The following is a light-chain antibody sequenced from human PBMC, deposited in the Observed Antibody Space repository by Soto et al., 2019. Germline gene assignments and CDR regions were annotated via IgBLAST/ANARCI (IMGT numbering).Light chain of an antibody. CDR3: QSYDSVLSASV. CDR1: SGDIGSYNR. J-gene: IGLJ2*01. Sequence: QSALTQPASVSGSPGQSITISCTGTSGDIGSYNRVSWYQQHPGKATKLIIYEVTDRPSGVSNRFSGSKSGNTASLTISGLQAEDEAEYYCQSYDSVLSASVFGGGTKLTVL. V-gene: IGLV2-14*01. CDR2: EVT.